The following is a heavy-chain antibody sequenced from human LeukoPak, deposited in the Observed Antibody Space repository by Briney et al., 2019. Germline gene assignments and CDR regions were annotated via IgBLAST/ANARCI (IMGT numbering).Heavy chain of an antibody. Sequence: SETLSLTCTVSGGSISSGSYYWSWIRQPAGKGLEWIGRIYTSVSTNYNPSLKSRVTISVDTSKNQFSLKLSSVTAADTAVYYCASGIVSGSFDYWGQGTLVTVSS. CDR2: IYTSVST. J-gene: IGHJ4*02. V-gene: IGHV4-61*02. CDR1: GGSISSGSYY. CDR3: ASGIVSGSFDY. D-gene: IGHD1-26*01.